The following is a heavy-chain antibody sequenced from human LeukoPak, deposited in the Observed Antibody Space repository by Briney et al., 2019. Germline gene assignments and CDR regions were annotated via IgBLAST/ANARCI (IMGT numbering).Heavy chain of an antibody. D-gene: IGHD5-18*01. CDR3: AKDLNKDSYGLDY. CDR1: GFSFSSYW. Sequence: GGSLRLSCVASGFSFSSYWINWVRQSPGEGLEWVAHMKPDGTKKYYLDSVKGRFTISRDNAKNSLYLQMNSLRPEDTAVYYCAKDLNKDSYGLDYWGQGTLVTVSS. CDR2: MKPDGTKK. V-gene: IGHV3-7*01. J-gene: IGHJ4*02.